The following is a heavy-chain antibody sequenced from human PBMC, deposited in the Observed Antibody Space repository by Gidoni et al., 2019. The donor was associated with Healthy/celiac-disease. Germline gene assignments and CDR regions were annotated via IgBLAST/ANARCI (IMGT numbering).Heavy chain of an antibody. CDR3: AYTAMVPDAFDI. CDR2: ISYDGSNK. D-gene: IGHD5-18*01. CDR1: GFPFSSYG. J-gene: IGHJ3*02. Sequence: QVQLLASGGGVVPPGRSLRLSCAASGFPFSSYGMHWVRQSPGKGLEWVAVISYDGSNKYYADSVKGRFTISRDNSKNTLYLQMNGLRAEDTAVYYCAYTAMVPDAFDIWGQGTVVTVSS. V-gene: IGHV3-30*03.